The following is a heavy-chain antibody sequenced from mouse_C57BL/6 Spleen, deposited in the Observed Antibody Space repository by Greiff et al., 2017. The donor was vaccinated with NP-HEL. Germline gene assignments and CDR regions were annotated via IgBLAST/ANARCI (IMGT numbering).Heavy chain of an antibody. Sequence: VQLVESGAELVRPGASVTLSCKASGYTFTDYEMHWVKQTPVHGLEWIGAIDPETGGTAYNQKFKGKAILTADKSSSTAYMELRSLTSEDSAVYYCTRFVYYNYWGQGTTLTVSS. J-gene: IGHJ2*01. CDR1: GYTFTDYE. D-gene: IGHD1-1*01. V-gene: IGHV1-15*01. CDR2: IDPETGGT. CDR3: TRFVYYNY.